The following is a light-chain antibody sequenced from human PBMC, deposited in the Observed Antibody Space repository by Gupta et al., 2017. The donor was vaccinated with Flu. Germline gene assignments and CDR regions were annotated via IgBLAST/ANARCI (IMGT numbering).Light chain of an antibody. CDR1: QSLSSY. Sequence: IGLTQSPATLSSSPGERATPSCSASQSLSSYFACYQHKPGQANRLLNYDASHRASGIPARCSSSGSRKLSLPTISSLQPEAGADYYYQKHSHGPFTFGQGTQVQIK. V-gene: IGKV3-11*01. CDR2: DAS. CDR3: QKHSHGPFT. J-gene: IGKJ5*01.